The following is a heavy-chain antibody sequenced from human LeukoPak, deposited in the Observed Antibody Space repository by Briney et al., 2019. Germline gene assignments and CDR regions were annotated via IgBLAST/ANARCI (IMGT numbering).Heavy chain of an antibody. Sequence: SETLSLTCTVSGGSISSYYWSWIRQPPGKGLEWIGYIYYSGSTNYNPSLKSRVTISVDTSKNQFSLKLSSVTAADTAVYYCARYGMGFWSGYLLDHWGQGTLVTVSS. D-gene: IGHD3-3*01. J-gene: IGHJ4*02. V-gene: IGHV4-59*01. CDR2: IYYSGST. CDR1: GGSISSYY. CDR3: ARYGMGFWSGYLLDH.